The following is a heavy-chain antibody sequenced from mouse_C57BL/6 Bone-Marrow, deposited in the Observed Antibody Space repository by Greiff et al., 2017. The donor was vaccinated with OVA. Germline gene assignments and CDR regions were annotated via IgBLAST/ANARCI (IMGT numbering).Heavy chain of an antibody. J-gene: IGHJ1*03. CDR2: INPSNGGT. CDR1: GYTFTSYW. V-gene: IGHV1-53*01. CDR3: ARYGPDLLLRPWYFDV. Sequence: VKLKQPGTELVKPGASVKLSCKASGYTFTSYWMHWVKQRPGQGLEWIGNINPSNGGTNYNEKFKSKATLTVDKSYSTAYMQLSSLTSEDSAVYYCARYGPDLLLRPWYFDVWGTGTTVTVSS. D-gene: IGHD1-1*01.